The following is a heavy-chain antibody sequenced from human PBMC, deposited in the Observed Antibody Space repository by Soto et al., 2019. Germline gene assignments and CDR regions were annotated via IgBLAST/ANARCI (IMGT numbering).Heavy chain of an antibody. CDR2: INHTGST. J-gene: IGHJ4*02. V-gene: IGHV4-34*02. CDR1: GAPFSGYY. CDR3: ARGREIFGAVTPFEY. D-gene: IGHD3-3*01. Sequence: QVQLQQWGAGLPKPSETLSLTCAVYGAPFSGYYWTWIRQPPGKGLEWIGEINHTGSTKYNPSLKSRVTISLDTSQNHFSLSLRSVTAADTAVYYCARGREIFGAVTPFEYWGQGTQVAVSS.